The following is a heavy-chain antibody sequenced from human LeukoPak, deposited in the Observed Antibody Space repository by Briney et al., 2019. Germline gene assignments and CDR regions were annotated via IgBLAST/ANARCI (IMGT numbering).Heavy chain of an antibody. CDR1: GGTFSSYA. V-gene: IGHV1-69*13. CDR2: IIPIFGTA. J-gene: IGHJ6*02. CDR3: ARTLGTVHQTAGDSSGWYIPHYYYGMDV. Sequence: ASVKVSCKASGGTFSSYAISWVRQAPGQGLEWMGGIIPIFGTANYAQKFQGRVTITADESTSTAYMELSSLRSEDTAVYYCARTLGTVHQTAGDSSGWYIPHYYYGMDVWGQGTTVTVSS. D-gene: IGHD6-19*01.